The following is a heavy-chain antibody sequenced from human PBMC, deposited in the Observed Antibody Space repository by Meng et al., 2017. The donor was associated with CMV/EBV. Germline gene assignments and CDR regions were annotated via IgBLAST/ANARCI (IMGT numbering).Heavy chain of an antibody. V-gene: IGHV3-30*03. Sequence: VESGGSGVKPGRSVRCPCAASGFTFGSYGMHWVRQAPGKGLEWVAVISYDGSNKYYADSVKGRFTISRDNSKNTLYLQMNSLRAEDMAVYYCAREDACYWGQGTLVTVSS. CDR3: AREDACY. CDR1: GFTFGSYG. CDR2: ISYDGSNK. J-gene: IGHJ4*02.